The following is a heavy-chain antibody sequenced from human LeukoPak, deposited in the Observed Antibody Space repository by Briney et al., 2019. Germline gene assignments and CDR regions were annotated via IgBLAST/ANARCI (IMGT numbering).Heavy chain of an antibody. CDR3: AKDSSAGYYYYYYYMDV. CDR1: GFTFGSYS. D-gene: IGHD2-2*01. CDR2: ISAGGITT. Sequence: GGSLRLSCAASGFTFGSYSMSWVRQAPGKGLEWVSVISAGGITTYYADSVKGRFTISRDNSKNTLYLQMNSLRAEDTAVYYCAKDSSAGYYYYYYYMDVWGKGTTVTISS. V-gene: IGHV3-23*01. J-gene: IGHJ6*03.